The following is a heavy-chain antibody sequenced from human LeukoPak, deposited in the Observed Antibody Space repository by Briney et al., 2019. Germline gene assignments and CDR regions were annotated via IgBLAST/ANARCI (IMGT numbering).Heavy chain of an antibody. CDR3: AKDQIAAAGDDC. D-gene: IGHD6-13*01. CDR2: ISGSGGST. CDR1: GFTVSSNY. V-gene: IGHV3-23*01. Sequence: GGSLRLSCAASGFTVSSNYMSWVRQAPGKGLEWVSAISGSGGSTYYADSVKGRFTISRDNSKNTLYLQMNSLRAEDTAVYYCAKDQIAAAGDDCWGQGTLVTVSS. J-gene: IGHJ4*02.